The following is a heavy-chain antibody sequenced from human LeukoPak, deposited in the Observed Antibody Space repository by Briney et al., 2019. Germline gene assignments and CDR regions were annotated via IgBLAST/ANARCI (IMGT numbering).Heavy chain of an antibody. J-gene: IGHJ5*02. Sequence: SETLSLTCTVSGDSISSYYWSWIRQPAGKGLEWIGRIYTSGSTNYNPSLKSRVTMSVDTSKNQSSLRLRSVTAADTAVYYCARDNSGWWGFVFDPWGQGTLVTVSS. CDR1: GDSISSYY. D-gene: IGHD6-19*01. V-gene: IGHV4-4*07. CDR2: IYTSGST. CDR3: ARDNSGWWGFVFDP.